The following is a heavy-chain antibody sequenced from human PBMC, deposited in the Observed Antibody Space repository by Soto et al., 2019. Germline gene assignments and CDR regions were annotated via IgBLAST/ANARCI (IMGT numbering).Heavy chain of an antibody. J-gene: IGHJ4*01. CDR2: IYNSGRT. D-gene: IGHD3-10*01. V-gene: IGHV4-59*01. CDR3: AADYASGSWRFDF. CDR1: SAPMSSFS. Sequence: PSDPLSLTCTVSSAPMSSFSWSWIRQPPGKGLEWIGYIYNSGRTTYNPSLKSRLTISLDTSKNRFSLRLTSVTAADTAVYYCAADYASGSWRFDFWGHGDLVTGSS.